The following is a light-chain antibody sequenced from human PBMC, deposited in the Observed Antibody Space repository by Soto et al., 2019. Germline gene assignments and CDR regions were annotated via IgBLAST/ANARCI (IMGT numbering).Light chain of an antibody. V-gene: IGLV1-44*01. CDR1: RSNIGSNT. J-gene: IGLJ2*01. CDR2: NNN. Sequence: QLVLSQPPSASGTPGQRVTISCSGSRSNIGSNTVHWYQQLPGTAPKVRIYNNNQRPSGVPDRFSGSKSGTSASLAISGLQSEDEADYYCAAWDDSLNGLVFGGGTKLTVL. CDR3: AAWDDSLNGLV.